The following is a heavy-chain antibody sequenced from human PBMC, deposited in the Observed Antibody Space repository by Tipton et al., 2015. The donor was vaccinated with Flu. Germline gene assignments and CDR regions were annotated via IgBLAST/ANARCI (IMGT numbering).Heavy chain of an antibody. J-gene: IGHJ3*02. D-gene: IGHD3-10*01. Sequence: TLSLTCTVSGASINNYYWSWIRQPPGKGLEWIGYIYYSGNTNYNPSLKSRVTMSLDASKSHFSLKLSSVTAADTAMYYCSSYYIRASDIWGQGTMVTVSS. CDR1: GASINNYY. V-gene: IGHV4-59*01. CDR2: IYYSGNT. CDR3: SSYYIRASDI.